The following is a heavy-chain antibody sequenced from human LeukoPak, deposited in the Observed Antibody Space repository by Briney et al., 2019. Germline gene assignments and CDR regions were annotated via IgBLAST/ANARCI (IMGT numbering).Heavy chain of an antibody. CDR2: ISSSSSYI. CDR1: GFTFSSYS. J-gene: IGHJ4*02. Sequence: GGSLRLSCAASGFTFSSYSMNWVRQAPGKGLEWVSSISSSSSYIYYADSVKGRFTISRDNAKNSLYLQMNCLRAEDTAVYYCARVDSGSLSYWGQGTLVTVSS. CDR3: ARVDSGSLSY. D-gene: IGHD1-26*01. V-gene: IGHV3-21*01.